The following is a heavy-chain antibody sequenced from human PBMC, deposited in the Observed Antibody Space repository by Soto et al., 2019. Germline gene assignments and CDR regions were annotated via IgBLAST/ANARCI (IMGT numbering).Heavy chain of an antibody. V-gene: IGHV4-34*01. CDR3: ASDPNTGWFDP. CDR2: INHSGST. D-gene: IGHD2-8*02. Sequence: SETLSLTCTVYGGSFSGYYWSWIRQPPGKGLEWIGEINHSGSTNYNPSLKSRVTISADTSKNQFSLKLSSVTAADTAVYYCASDPNTGWFDPWGQGTLVTVSS. J-gene: IGHJ5*02. CDR1: GGSFSGYY.